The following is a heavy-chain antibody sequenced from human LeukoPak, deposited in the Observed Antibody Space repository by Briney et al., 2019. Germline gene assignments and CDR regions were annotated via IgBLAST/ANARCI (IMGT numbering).Heavy chain of an antibody. CDR2: INHSGST. CDR1: GGSFSGYY. CDR3: ARQRQYSSSWYNWFDP. V-gene: IGHV4-34*01. D-gene: IGHD6-13*01. Sequence: SETLSLTCAVYGGSFSGYYWSWIRQPPGKGLEWIGEINHSGSTIYNPSLKSRVTISVDTSKNQFSLKLSSVTAADTAVYYCARQRQYSSSWYNWFDPWGQGTLVTVSS. J-gene: IGHJ5*02.